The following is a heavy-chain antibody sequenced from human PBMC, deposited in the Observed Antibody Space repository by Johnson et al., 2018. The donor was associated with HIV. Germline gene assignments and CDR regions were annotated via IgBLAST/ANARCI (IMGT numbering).Heavy chain of an antibody. CDR3: AKAYSSGWWALDI. D-gene: IGHD6-19*01. V-gene: IGHV3-30*02. CDR2: IRYDGSNN. CDR1: GFTFSSYG. Sequence: QVQLVESGGGVVQPGGSLRLSCAASGFTFSSYGMHWVRQAPGKGLAWVAFIRYDGSNNYYAVSVKGRFTISRDNSKNTLYLQMNSLRVEDTAVYYCAKAYSSGWWALDIWGLGAMVTVSS. J-gene: IGHJ3*02.